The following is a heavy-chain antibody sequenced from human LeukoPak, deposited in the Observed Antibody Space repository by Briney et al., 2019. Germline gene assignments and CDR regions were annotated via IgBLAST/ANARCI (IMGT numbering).Heavy chain of an antibody. V-gene: IGHV3-30-3*01. J-gene: IGHJ3*02. CDR3: ARDRPRMDSGSYQGAFDI. Sequence: GGSLRLSCAASGFTFSSYAMHWVRQAPGKGLEWVAVISYDGSNKYYADSVKGRFTISRDNSKNTLYLQMNSLRAEDTAVYYCARDRPRMDSGSYQGAFDIWGQGTTVTVSS. D-gene: IGHD1-26*01. CDR2: ISYDGSNK. CDR1: GFTFSSYA.